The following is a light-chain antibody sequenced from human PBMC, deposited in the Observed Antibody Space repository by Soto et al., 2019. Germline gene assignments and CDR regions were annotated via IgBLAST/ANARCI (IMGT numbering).Light chain of an antibody. CDR1: QSVSSN. V-gene: IGKV3-15*01. J-gene: IGKJ1*01. CDR3: QQYNNWPLWT. CDR2: GAS. Sequence: EIMMTQSPATLSVSPGERATLSCRASQSVSSNLAWYQQKPGQAPRLLIYGASTRATGIPARFSGSGSGTEFTLTISSLQSEDFAVYYRQQYNNWPLWTFGQGTKVDIK.